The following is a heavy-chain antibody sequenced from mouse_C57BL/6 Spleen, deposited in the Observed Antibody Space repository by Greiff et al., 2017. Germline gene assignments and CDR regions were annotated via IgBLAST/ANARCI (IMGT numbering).Heavy chain of an antibody. V-gene: IGHV5-17*01. D-gene: IGHD2-3*01. CDR2: ISSGSSTI. Sequence: EVKLVESGGGLVKPGGSLKLSCAAPGFTFSDYGMHWVRQAPEKGLEWVAYISSGSSTIYYADTVKGRFTISRDNAKNTLFLQMTSLRSEDTAMYYCANDGGYWGQGTTLTVSS. CDR3: ANDGGY. J-gene: IGHJ2*01. CDR1: GFTFSDYG.